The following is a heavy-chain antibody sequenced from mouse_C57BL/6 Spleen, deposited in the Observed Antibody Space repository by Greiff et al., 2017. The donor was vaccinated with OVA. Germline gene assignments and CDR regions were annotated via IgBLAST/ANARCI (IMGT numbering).Heavy chain of an antibody. CDR1: GFTFSSYG. Sequence: EVKLVESGGDLVKPGGSLKLSCAASGFTFSSYGMSWVRQTPDQRLEWVATISSGGSYTYYPDSVKGRFTISRDNAKNTLYLQMSSLKSEDTARYYCARRPRFAYWGQGTLVTVSA. V-gene: IGHV5-6*02. CDR3: ARRPRFAY. CDR2: ISSGGSYT. J-gene: IGHJ3*01.